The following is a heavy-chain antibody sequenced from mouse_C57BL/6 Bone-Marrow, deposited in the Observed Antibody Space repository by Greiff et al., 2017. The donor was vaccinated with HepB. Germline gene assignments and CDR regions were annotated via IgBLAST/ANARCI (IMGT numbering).Heavy chain of an antibody. CDR3: ARWATVVAPFAY. CDR2: ISSGGSYT. CDR1: GFTFSSYG. J-gene: IGHJ3*01. Sequence: DVKLVESGGDLVKPGGSLKLSCAASGFTFSSYGLSWVRQTPDKRLEWVATISSGGSYTYYPDSVKGRFTISRDNAKNTLYLQMSSLKSEDTAMYYCARWATVVAPFAYWGQGTLVTVSA. D-gene: IGHD1-1*01. V-gene: IGHV5-6*02.